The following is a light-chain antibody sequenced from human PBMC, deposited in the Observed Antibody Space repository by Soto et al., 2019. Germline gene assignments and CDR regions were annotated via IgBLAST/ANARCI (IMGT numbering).Light chain of an antibody. Sequence: VMTQSPDTLSASPGERATLSCRASPSVGSNLAWYQQKPGQAPRLLIYDASNRATGIPARFSGSGSGTDFTLTISSLEPEDFAVYYCQQRSNWPITFGQGTRLEI. CDR3: QQRSNWPIT. J-gene: IGKJ5*01. CDR2: DAS. V-gene: IGKV3-11*01. CDR1: PSVGSN.